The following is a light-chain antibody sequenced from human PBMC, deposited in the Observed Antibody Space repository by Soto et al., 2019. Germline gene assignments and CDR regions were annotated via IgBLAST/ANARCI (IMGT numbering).Light chain of an antibody. J-gene: IGLJ1*01. CDR3: QSYDSSLGTYV. CDR1: SSNIGAGYD. Sequence: QSALTQPPSVSGAPGQRVTISCTGSSSNIGAGYDVHWYQQLPGTAPKLLIYGNINRPSGVPDRFSGSKSGTSASLAVTGLQAEDEADFYCQSYDSSLGTYVFGTGTKLTVL. CDR2: GNI. V-gene: IGLV1-40*01.